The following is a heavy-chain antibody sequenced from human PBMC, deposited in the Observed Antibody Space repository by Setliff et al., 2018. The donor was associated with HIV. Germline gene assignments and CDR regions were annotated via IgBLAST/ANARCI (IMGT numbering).Heavy chain of an antibody. CDR2: INTNTGSP. D-gene: IGHD3-10*01. Sequence: ASVKVSCKTSGYTFTSYAINWVRQAPGQGLEWMGWINTNTGSPTYAQGFTGRFVFSLDTSVSTTYLQISSLKAEDTAIYYCARDPSVLWSGELFLDAFDIWGQGTMVTASS. J-gene: IGHJ3*02. CDR3: ARDPSVLWSGELFLDAFDI. V-gene: IGHV7-4-1*02. CDR1: GYTFTSYA.